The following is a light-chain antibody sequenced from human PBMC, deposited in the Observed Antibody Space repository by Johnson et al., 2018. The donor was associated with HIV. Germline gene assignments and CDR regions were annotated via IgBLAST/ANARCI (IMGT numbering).Light chain of an antibody. Sequence: QSVLTQPPSVSAAPGQKVTISCSGSSSNIGNNYVSWYQQLPGTAPKVLIYDNNKRPSGIPDRFSGSKSGTSATLGITGLQTGDEADYYCLAWDTGPRAWEVFGTGTNVTVL. V-gene: IGLV1-51*01. CDR1: SSNIGNNY. J-gene: IGLJ1*01. CDR3: LAWDTGPRAWEV. CDR2: DNN.